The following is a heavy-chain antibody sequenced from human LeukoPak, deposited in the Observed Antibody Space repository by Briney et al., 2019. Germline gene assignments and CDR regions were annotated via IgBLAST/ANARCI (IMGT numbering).Heavy chain of an antibody. Sequence: GESLKISCKVSGHSVYNYWIGWVRQMPGKGLEWMGIIYPGDSDTRYSPSFQGQVTISADKSITTAYLQWSSLKASDTAIYYCARLNYYDSSGSKFDPWGQGTLVTVPS. J-gene: IGHJ5*02. D-gene: IGHD3-22*01. CDR2: IYPGDSDT. CDR1: GHSVYNYW. CDR3: ARLNYYDSSGSKFDP. V-gene: IGHV5-51*01.